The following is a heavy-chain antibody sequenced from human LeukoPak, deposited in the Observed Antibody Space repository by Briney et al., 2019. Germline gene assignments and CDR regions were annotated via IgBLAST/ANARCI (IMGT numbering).Heavy chain of an antibody. CDR1: GDSVSSNSAA. CDR2: TYYRSGWYN. Sequence: PSQTLSLTCAISGDSVSSNSAAWGWIRQSPSRGLEWLGRTYYRSGWYNDYALSVKSRITINPDSSKNQFSLKLSSVTAADTAVYYCATPNRYSSSWGTGGGAFDIWGQGTMVTVSS. CDR3: ATPNRYSSSWGTGGGAFDI. V-gene: IGHV6-1*01. J-gene: IGHJ3*02. D-gene: IGHD6-13*01.